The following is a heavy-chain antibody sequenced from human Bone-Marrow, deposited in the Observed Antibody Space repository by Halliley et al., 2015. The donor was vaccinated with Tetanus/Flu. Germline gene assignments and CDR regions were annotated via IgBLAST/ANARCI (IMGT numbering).Heavy chain of an antibody. CDR2: IDPSDSYT. D-gene: IGHD3-22*01. CDR3: VRHEKDYYDTSGYLY. J-gene: IGHJ4*02. Sequence: VQLVQSGAEVKKPGESLRISCKDSGYSFTSYWISWVRQKPGKDLEWMGRIDPSDSYTNYSPSFQGHVTISVDKAISTAYLQWSSLKASDTAMYYCVRHEKDYYDTSGYLYWGQGTLVTVSS. V-gene: IGHV5-10-1*01. CDR1: GYSFTSYW.